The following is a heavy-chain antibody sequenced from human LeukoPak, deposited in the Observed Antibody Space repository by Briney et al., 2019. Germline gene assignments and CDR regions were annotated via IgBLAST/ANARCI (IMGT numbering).Heavy chain of an antibody. CDR3: AKGYSYGDYYYYYGMDV. V-gene: IGHV3-23*01. J-gene: IGHJ6*02. CDR1: GFTFSSYA. CDR2: ISGSGGST. Sequence: GGSLTLSRAASGFTFSSYAMSWVRQAPGKGLEWVSAISGSGGSTYYADSVKGRFTISRDNSKNTLYLQMNSLRAEDTAVYYCAKGYSYGDYYYYYGMDVWGQGTTVTVSS. D-gene: IGHD5-18*01.